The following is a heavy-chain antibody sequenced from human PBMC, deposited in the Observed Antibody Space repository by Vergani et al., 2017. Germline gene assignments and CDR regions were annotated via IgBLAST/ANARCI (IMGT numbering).Heavy chain of an antibody. CDR3: ARHGEDKNCGGDCYSGYYYGMDV. CDR1: GYSFTSYW. CDR2: IYPGDSDT. D-gene: IGHD2-21*02. J-gene: IGHJ6*02. Sequence: EVQLVQSGAEVKKPGESLKISCKGSGYSFTSYWIGWVRQMPGKGLEWMGIIYPGDSDTRYSPSFQGQVTISADKSISTAYLQWSSLKASDTAMYYFARHGEDKNCGGDCYSGYYYGMDVWGQGTTVTVSS. V-gene: IGHV5-51*01.